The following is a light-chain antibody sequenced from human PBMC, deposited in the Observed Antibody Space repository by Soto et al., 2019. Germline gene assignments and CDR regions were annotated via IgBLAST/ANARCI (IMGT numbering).Light chain of an antibody. J-gene: IGKJ2*01. CDR3: QQSYSTPPGT. Sequence: DIQMTQSPSSLSASVGDRVTITCRASQSISNYLNWYQQKPGTAPNLLIYDASSLQSGVPSRFSSSGSGTDFTLTISSLQPEDCATYYCQQSYSTPPGTFGQGTKLEIK. CDR1: QSISNY. CDR2: DAS. V-gene: IGKV1-39*01.